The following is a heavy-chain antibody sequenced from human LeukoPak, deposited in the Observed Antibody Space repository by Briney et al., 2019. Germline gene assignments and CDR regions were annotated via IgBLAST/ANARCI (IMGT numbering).Heavy chain of an antibody. V-gene: IGHV4-61*01. J-gene: IGHJ4*02. CDR2: IYYSGST. CDR1: GGSVSSGTYY. CDR3: ARNYGDSLCYFDY. D-gene: IGHD4-17*01. Sequence: SETLSLTCTVSGGSVSSGTYYWGWIRQPPGKGLEWIGYIYYSGSTNYSPSLKSRVTISADTSKNQFSLKLTSVTVADTAVYYCARNYGDSLCYFDYWGQGTLVTVSS.